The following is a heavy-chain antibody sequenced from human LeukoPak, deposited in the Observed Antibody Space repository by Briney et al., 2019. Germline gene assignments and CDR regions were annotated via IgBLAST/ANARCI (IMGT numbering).Heavy chain of an antibody. CDR3: AKTFDTVYFDY. CDR1: GFTFSSYG. CDR2: ISYDGSNK. J-gene: IGHJ4*02. Sequence: GRSLRLSCAASGFTFSSYGMHWVRQAPGKGLEWVAVISYDGSNKYYADSVKGRFTISRDNSKNTLYLQMNSLRAEDTAVYYCAKTFDTVYFDYWGQGTLVTVSS. V-gene: IGHV3-30*18. D-gene: IGHD4-17*01.